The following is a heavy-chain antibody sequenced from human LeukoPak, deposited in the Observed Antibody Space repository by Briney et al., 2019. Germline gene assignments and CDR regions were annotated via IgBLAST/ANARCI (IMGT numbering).Heavy chain of an antibody. Sequence: GGSLRLSCAASGFTFSNYAMRWVRQAPGKGLEWVSGISGSGDSTYYADSVKGRFTTSRDSSKNILYLQMNSLRAEDTAVYYCAKDRCSNGVGCYYYYMDVWGKGTTVTISS. CDR3: AKDRCSNGVGCYYYYMDV. CDR1: GFTFSNYA. J-gene: IGHJ6*03. V-gene: IGHV3-23*01. D-gene: IGHD2-8*01. CDR2: ISGSGDST.